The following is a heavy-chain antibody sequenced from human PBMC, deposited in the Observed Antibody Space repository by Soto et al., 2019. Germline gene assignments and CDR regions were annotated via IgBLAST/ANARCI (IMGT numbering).Heavy chain of an antibody. D-gene: IGHD3-3*01. CDR2: TYYRSRWFN. Sequence: SQTLSLTCAISGDSVSSSSAALNLSRQSPSGGLEWLGRTYYRSRWFNDYAVSVQSRIIVHADTSKNQFSLQLKSVTPEDTAVYYCARTRITIFGVVSYFYGMDVWGQGTTVTVSS. CDR3: ARTRITIFGVVSYFYGMDV. V-gene: IGHV6-1*01. J-gene: IGHJ6*02. CDR1: GDSVSSSSAA.